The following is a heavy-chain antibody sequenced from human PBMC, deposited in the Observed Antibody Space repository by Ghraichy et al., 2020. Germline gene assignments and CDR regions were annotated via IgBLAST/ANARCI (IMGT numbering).Heavy chain of an antibody. CDR3: ARGKLDY. CDR1: GGSFSGYY. D-gene: IGHD3-10*01. J-gene: IGHJ4*02. CDR2: INHSGST. V-gene: IGHV4-34*01. Sequence: SETLSLTCAVYGGSFSGYYWSWIRQPPGKGLEWIGEINHSGSTNYNPPLKSRVTISVDTSKNQFSLKLSSVTAADTAVYYCARGKLDYWGQGTLVTVSS.